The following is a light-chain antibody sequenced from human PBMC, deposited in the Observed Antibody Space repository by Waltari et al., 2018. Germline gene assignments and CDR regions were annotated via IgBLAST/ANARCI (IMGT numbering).Light chain of an antibody. CDR3: QQYDGSVLT. Sequence: IVLTQSPDTLSVSPGQRATLSCRASQTINNNFLVWYQQKPGQAPRLIIHDASSRATGFPDRFSCSGSGTDFTLTISNLEPEDFAVYYCQQYDGSVLTFGGGTKVEI. J-gene: IGKJ4*01. CDR1: QTINNNF. V-gene: IGKV3-20*01. CDR2: DAS.